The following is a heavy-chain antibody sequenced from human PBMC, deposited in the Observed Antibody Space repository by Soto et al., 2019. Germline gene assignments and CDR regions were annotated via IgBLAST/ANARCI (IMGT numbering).Heavy chain of an antibody. CDR1: GFTFGDYA. J-gene: IGHJ6*03. V-gene: IGHV3-49*04. CDR3: TRGNYYYYYMDV. Sequence: GGSLRLSCTASGFTFGDYAMSWVRQAPGKGLEWVGFIRSKAYGGTTEYAASVKGGFTISRDDSKSIAYLQMNSLKTEDTAVYYCTRGNYYYYYMDVWGKGTTVTVSS. CDR2: IRSKAYGGTT.